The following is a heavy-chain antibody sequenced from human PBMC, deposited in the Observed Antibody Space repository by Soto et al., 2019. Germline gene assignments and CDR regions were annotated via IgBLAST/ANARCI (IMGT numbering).Heavy chain of an antibody. CDR3: ARDRSEDIVVVLYYYYGMDV. CDR2: ISAYNGNT. CDR1: GYTFTSYG. V-gene: IGHV1-18*01. D-gene: IGHD2-15*01. Sequence: QVQLVQSGAEVKKPGASVKVSCKASGYTFTSYGISWVRQAPGQGLEWMGWISAYNGNTNYAQKLQGRVTMTTDTSTSTAYMELRSLRSDDTAVYYCARDRSEDIVVVLYYYYGMDVWGQGTTVTVSS. J-gene: IGHJ6*02.